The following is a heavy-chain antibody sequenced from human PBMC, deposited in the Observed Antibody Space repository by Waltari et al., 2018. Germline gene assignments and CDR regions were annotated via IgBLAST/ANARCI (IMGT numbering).Heavy chain of an antibody. J-gene: IGHJ3*02. D-gene: IGHD2-21*01. CDR1: GYVVINYF. V-gene: IGHV1-2*06. Sequence: QVNLVQSGADVRKPGASVPVSWKASGYVVINYFIHWVRQAPGQGLEWIGRINCRNGGTDYAQKFQGRVTLTRDTSISTAYMELSGLTLDDTAIYYCTVIAGDFDIWGPGTMVTASS. CDR2: INCRNGGT. CDR3: TVIAGDFDI.